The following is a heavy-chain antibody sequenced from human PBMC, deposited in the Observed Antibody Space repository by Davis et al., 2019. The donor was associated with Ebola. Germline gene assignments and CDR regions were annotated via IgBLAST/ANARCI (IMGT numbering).Heavy chain of an antibody. J-gene: IGHJ6*02. CDR3: ARGSRRDLTMIVVNYNYGMDV. V-gene: IGHV1-8*01. D-gene: IGHD3-22*01. CDR1: GYTFSSYD. CDR2: MNPNSGNT. Sequence: ASVKVSCKASGYTFSSYDINWVRQATGQGLEWMGWMNPNSGNTGYAQKFQGRITMTRNTSINTAYMELNSLRSEDTAVYYCARGSRRDLTMIVVNYNYGMDVWGQGTTVTVSS.